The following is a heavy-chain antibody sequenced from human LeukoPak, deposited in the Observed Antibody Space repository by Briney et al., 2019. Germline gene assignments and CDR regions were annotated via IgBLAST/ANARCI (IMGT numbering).Heavy chain of an antibody. V-gene: IGHV1-46*01. CDR2: INPSGGST. J-gene: IGHJ4*02. CDR1: GSTFTDYY. D-gene: IGHD6-19*01. Sequence: GASVKVSCKASGSTFTDYYMHWVRQAPGQGLEWMGIINPSGGSTGYAQKFQGRVTMTRDMSTSTVYMELSSLRSEDTAVYYCAREESAVAGHFDYWGQGTLVTVSS. CDR3: AREESAVAGHFDY.